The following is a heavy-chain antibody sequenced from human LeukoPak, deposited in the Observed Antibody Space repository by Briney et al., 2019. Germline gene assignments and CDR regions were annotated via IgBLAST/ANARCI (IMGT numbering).Heavy chain of an antibody. CDR1: GFTFSSYS. V-gene: IGHV3-21*01. D-gene: IGHD5-12*01. CDR2: ISSSSSYI. CDR3: AREYSGYDFDY. J-gene: IGHJ4*02. Sequence: GGSPRLSCAASGFTFSSYSMNWVRQAPGKGLEWVSSISSSSSYIYYADSVKGRFTISRDNAKNSLYLQMNSLRAEDTAVYYCAREYSGYDFDYWGQGTLVTVSS.